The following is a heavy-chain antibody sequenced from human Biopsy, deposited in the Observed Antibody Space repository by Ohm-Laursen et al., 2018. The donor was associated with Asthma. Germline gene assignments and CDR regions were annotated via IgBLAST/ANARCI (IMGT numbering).Heavy chain of an antibody. CDR3: ARGQKSAGDRWFDP. D-gene: IGHD6-13*01. V-gene: IGHV1-2*06. Sequence: ATVKISCKASGYTFIGCHIHWMRQAPGQGLEWMGRINPNGGGTNYAQKFQGRVTMTRDTSISTAYMEVSRLRSDDTAAYYCARGQKSAGDRWFDPWGQGTLVTVSS. CDR2: INPNGGGT. CDR1: GYTFIGCH. J-gene: IGHJ5*02.